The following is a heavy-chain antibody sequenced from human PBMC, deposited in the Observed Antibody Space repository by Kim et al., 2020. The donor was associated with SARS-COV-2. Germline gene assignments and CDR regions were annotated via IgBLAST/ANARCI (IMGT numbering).Heavy chain of an antibody. V-gene: IGHV3-15*01. D-gene: IGHD6-13*01. CDR1: GFTLSNAW. CDR2: IKSKTDGETT. Sequence: GGSLRLSCATSGFTLSNAWMTWVRQAPGKGLEWVGHIKSKTDGETTDYAAPVRGRFTISRDDSKNTLYLQMNSLRTEDTAVYYCTTDSFDYSSSWYLDSWGQGTLVTVSS. J-gene: IGHJ4*02. CDR3: TTDSFDYSSSWYLDS.